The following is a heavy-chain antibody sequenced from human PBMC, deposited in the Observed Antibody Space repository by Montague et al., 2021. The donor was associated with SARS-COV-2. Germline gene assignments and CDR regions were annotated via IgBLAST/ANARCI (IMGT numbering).Heavy chain of an antibody. J-gene: IGHJ2*01. CDR2: IRLPGGS. CDR1: SGSLRNYY. D-gene: IGHD1-1*01. CDR3: ARAGGQRFFEF. V-gene: IGHV4-34*01. Sequence: SETLSLTCAVTSGSLRNYYWSWIRQPPGKGLEWIGEIRLPGGSNYNPSLKRRVTISLDTSNNQVSLSLNAVAAADTAVYYCARAGGQRFFEFWGRGTLVTVSS.